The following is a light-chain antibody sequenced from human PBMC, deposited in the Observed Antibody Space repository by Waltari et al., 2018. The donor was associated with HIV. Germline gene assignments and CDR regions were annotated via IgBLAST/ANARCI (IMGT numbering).Light chain of an antibody. V-gene: IGLV6-57*02. CDR2: EDN. Sequence: NFMLTQPHSVSESPGKTVNISCTGSSGSICPHYVQSYQQRPGSAPTTVIYEDNRRPSGVPDRFSGSIDSSANSASLTISGLKTEDEADYYCQSYDSTNHVVFGGGTKLTVL. CDR1: SGSICPHY. CDR3: QSYDSTNHVV. J-gene: IGLJ2*01.